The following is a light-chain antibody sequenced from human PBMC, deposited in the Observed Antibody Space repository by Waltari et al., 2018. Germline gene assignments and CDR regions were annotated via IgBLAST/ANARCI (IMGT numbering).Light chain of an antibody. Sequence: EIVLTQSPGTLSLSPGDKATLSCRASQSVGRFLAWYQKKPGQAPRLLIYDASTRASGIPDRFSGSGSGTDFSLTISRLEPEDFAVYFCQKYVNLPATFGQGTKGEIQ. CDR1: QSVGRF. CDR3: QKYVNLPAT. CDR2: DAS. J-gene: IGKJ1*01. V-gene: IGKV3-20*01.